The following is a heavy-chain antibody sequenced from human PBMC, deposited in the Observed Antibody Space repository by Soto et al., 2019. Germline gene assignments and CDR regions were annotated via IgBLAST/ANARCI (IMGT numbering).Heavy chain of an antibody. D-gene: IGHD3-10*01. CDR1: GFSLNTRGVG. V-gene: IGHV2-5*02. J-gene: IGHJ6*02. CDR2: LYWDDDE. CDR3: AHSRASLTLVRGVITAGRLFYGLDV. Sequence: QITLKESGPTLVKPTQTLTLTCTFSGFSLNTRGVGVGWIRQSPGRALQWLAHLYWDDDERYSPSLKTRLTSTKDTSKNQVVLTMTNIDPVDTVTYYCAHSRASLTLVRGVITAGRLFYGLDVWGQGTTVTVSS.